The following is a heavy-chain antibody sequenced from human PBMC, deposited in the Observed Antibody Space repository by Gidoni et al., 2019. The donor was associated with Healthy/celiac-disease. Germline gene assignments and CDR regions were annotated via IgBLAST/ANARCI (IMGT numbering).Heavy chain of an antibody. CDR3: VRHPGTSQSATYFDS. CDR2: IKWDGNHI. CDR1: GFSFDDQG. J-gene: IGHJ5*01. D-gene: IGHD1-1*01. Sequence: EVQLVESGGVVSRRWGSLRLPLVASGFSFDDQGMSWVRHAPGKGLEVVSGIKWDGNHIDYGDSVKGRFTIARDNAKNSLYLQITSLRDDDTALYFCVRHPGTSQSATYFDSWGQGTRVTVSS. V-gene: IGHV3-20*03.